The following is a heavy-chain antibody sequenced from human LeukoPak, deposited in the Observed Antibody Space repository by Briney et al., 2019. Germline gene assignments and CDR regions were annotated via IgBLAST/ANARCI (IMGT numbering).Heavy chain of an antibody. CDR3: ANYQVKDLAGD. Sequence: GGSLRLSCAASGFTFSSYAMSWVRQAPGKGLEWVSAISGSGGSTYYADSAKGRFTISRDNSKNTLYLQMNSLRAEDTAVYYCANYQVKDLAGDWGQGTLVTVSS. CDR1: GFTFSSYA. D-gene: IGHD2-15*01. V-gene: IGHV3-23*01. J-gene: IGHJ4*02. CDR2: ISGSGGST.